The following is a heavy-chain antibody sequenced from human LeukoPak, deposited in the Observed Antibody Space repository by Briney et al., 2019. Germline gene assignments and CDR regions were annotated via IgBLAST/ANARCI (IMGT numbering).Heavy chain of an antibody. CDR2: ISAYNGNT. Sequence: ASVKVSCKASGYTFTNYGITWVRQAPGQGLEWMGWISAYNGNTNFAQNLQGRVTMTTDTSTSTAYMGLRSLRSDDTAVYYCARVDSGWFGDYWGQGTLVTVSS. J-gene: IGHJ4*02. CDR1: GYTFTNYG. D-gene: IGHD6-19*01. CDR3: ARVDSGWFGDY. V-gene: IGHV1-18*01.